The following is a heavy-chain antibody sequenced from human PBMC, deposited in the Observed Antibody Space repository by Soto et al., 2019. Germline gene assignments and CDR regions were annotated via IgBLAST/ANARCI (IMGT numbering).Heavy chain of an antibody. V-gene: IGHV3-23*01. D-gene: IGHD5-18*01. Sequence: GGSLRLSCAASGFTFSSYAMSWVRRAPGKGLEWVSAISGSGGSTYYADPVKGRFTISRDNSKNTLYLQMISLRAEDTAVYYCAKLGSVDTAMATGDAFDIWGQGTMVTVSS. CDR3: AKLGSVDTAMATGDAFDI. CDR1: GFTFSSYA. J-gene: IGHJ3*02. CDR2: ISGSGGST.